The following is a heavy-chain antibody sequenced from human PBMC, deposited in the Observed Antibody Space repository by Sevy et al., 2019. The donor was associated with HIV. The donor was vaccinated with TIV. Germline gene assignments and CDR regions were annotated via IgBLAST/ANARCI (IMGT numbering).Heavy chain of an antibody. CDR1: GGSFSGYY. D-gene: IGHD3-3*01. CDR2: INHNGST. CDR3: ARGRGITIFGVVIRMDV. V-gene: IGHV4-34*01. J-gene: IGHJ6*02. Sequence: SETLSLTCAVYGGSFSGYYWSWIRQPPGKGLEWIGAINHNGSTNYNPSLKSRVTISVDTSKNQFSLKLSSVTAADTAVYYCARGRGITIFGVVIRMDVWAQGTTVTVSS.